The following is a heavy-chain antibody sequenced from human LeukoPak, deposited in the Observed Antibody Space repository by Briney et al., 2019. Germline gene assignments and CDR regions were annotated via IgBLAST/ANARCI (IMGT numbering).Heavy chain of an antibody. CDR2: ISGSGGST. J-gene: IGHJ4*02. D-gene: IGHD4-11*01. V-gene: IGHV3-23*01. CDR1: GFTFSSYA. CDR3: AKYGPSMTTVTTDFDY. Sequence: PGGSLGLSCAASGFTFSSYAMSWVRQAPGKGLEWVSAISGSGGSTYYADSVKGRFTISRDNSKNTLYLQMNSLRAEEPAVYYCAKYGPSMTTVTTDFDYWGQGTLVTVSS.